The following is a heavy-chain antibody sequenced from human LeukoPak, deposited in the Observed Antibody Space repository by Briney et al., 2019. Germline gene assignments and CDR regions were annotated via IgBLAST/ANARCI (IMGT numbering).Heavy chain of an antibody. J-gene: IGHJ4*02. CDR3: ARRGYSYGYRYLNY. CDR2: INHSGST. V-gene: IGHV4-34*01. D-gene: IGHD5-18*01. Sequence: SETLSLTCAVYGGSFSGYYWSWIRQPPGKGLEWIGEINHSGSTNYNPSLKSRVTILVDTSKNQFSLKLSSVTTADKAVYYCARRGYSYGYRYLNYWGQGTLVTVSS. CDR1: GGSFSGYY.